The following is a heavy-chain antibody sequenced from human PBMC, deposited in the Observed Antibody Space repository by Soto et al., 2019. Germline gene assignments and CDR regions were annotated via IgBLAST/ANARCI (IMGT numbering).Heavy chain of an antibody. CDR1: GFTFDDYA. D-gene: IGHD3-9*01. CDR2: ISWNSGSI. J-gene: IGHJ4*02. V-gene: IGHV3-9*01. CDR3: GKGSGYFDWLFFDY. Sequence: EVQLVESGGGLVQPGRSLRLSCAASGFTFDDYAMHWVRQAPGKGLEWVSGISWNSGSIGYADSVKGRFTISRDNAKNYLYLQMNSLRAEDTALYYCGKGSGYFDWLFFDYWGQGTLDTVSS.